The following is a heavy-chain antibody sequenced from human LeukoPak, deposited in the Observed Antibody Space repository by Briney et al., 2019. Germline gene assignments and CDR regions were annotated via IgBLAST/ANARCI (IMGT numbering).Heavy chain of an antibody. CDR1: GGSISSSSYY. Sequence: SETLSLTCAVSGGSISSSSYYWGWIRQPPGKGLEWIGSIYYSGNTYYNPSLKSRVTISVDTSKNQFSLKLSSVTATDTAVYYCARQHPYGGNSFDPWGQGTLVIVSS. J-gene: IGHJ5*02. CDR3: ARQHPYGGNSFDP. V-gene: IGHV4-39*01. D-gene: IGHD4-23*01. CDR2: IYYSGNT.